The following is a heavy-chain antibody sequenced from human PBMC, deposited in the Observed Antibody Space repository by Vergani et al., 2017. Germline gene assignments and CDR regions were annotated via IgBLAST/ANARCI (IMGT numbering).Heavy chain of an antibody. V-gene: IGHV3-21*01. Sequence: EVQLVESGGGLVKPGGSLRLSCAASGFTFSSYNMNWVRQAPGKGLEWVSSISSSSSYIYYADSVKGRFTISRDNAKNSLYLQMNSLRDEDTAVYYCARELSPGYCSGNNGRRKNWFDPWGQGTLVTVSS. D-gene: IGHD2-15*01. CDR2: ISSSSSYI. CDR1: GFTFSSYN. CDR3: ARELSPGYCSGNNGRRKNWFDP. J-gene: IGHJ5*02.